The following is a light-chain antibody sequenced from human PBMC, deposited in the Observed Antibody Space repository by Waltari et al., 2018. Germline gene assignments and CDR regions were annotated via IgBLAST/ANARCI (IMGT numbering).Light chain of an antibody. J-gene: IGLJ2*01. CDR2: DVS. CDR3: SSYISSDTLEL. V-gene: IGLV2-14*03. Sequence: HSALTQPAPVSGSPGQSIPIPCPGTSMDVGGYNYVPWYQQHPGKAPKLMIYDVSNRPSGVSNRFSGSKSGNTASLTISGLQAEDEADYYCSSYISSDTLELFGGGTSLTVL. CDR1: SMDVGGYNY.